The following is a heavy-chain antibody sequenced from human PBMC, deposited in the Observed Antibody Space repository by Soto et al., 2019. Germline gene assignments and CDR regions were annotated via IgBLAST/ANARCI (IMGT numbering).Heavy chain of an antibody. CDR2: IYPGDSDT. Sequence: GESLKISCKGSGYSFTSYWIGWVRQMPGKGMEWMGIIYPGDSDTRYSPSFQGQVTISADKSISTAYLQWSSLKASDTAMDYCARDGRGPYCSGGSCYSQYYYYYYGMDVWGQGTTVTVSS. V-gene: IGHV5-51*01. CDR3: ARDGRGPYCSGGSCYSQYYYYYYGMDV. D-gene: IGHD2-15*01. CDR1: GYSFTSYW. J-gene: IGHJ6*02.